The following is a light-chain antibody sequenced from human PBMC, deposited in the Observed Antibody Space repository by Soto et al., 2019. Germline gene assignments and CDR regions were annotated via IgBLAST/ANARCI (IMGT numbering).Light chain of an antibody. J-gene: IGKJ5*01. CDR1: QSISSW. V-gene: IGKV1-5*01. CDR2: DAS. Sequence: DIQMTQSPSTLSASVGDRLTLTCMASQSISSWLAWYQQKPGKPPKLLIYDASSLESGVPSRFSGSGSGTDFSLTITSLQPDDSATYYCQQYHSYYPWTFGQGTRLEIK. CDR3: QQYHSYYPWT.